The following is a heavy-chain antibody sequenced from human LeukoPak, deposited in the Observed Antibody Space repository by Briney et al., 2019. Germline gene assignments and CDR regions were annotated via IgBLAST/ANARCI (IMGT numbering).Heavy chain of an antibody. CDR3: ARQQSGAH. CDR2: IYYSGST. J-gene: IGHJ4*02. V-gene: IGHV4-39*01. Sequence: SETLSLTCPVSGGSISSSSYYWGWIRQPPGKGLEWIGSIYYSGSTYYNTPLKSRFTISVDTSKNQFSLKLSSVTAADTAVYYCARQQSGAHWGQGTLVTVSS. CDR1: GGSISSSSYY. D-gene: IGHD7-27*01.